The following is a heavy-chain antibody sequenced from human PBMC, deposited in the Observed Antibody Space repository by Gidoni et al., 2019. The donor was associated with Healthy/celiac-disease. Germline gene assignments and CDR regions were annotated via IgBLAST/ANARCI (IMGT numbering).Heavy chain of an antibody. Sequence: QVQLQESGPGLVKPSETLSLTCTVSGGSISSYYWSWIRQPPGKGLEWIGYIYYSGSTNYNPSLKSRVTISVDTSKNQFSLKLSSVTAADTAVYYCARDVKYDFWSGYRSNWFDPWGQGTLVTVSS. CDR3: ARDVKYDFWSGYRSNWFDP. CDR1: GGSISSYY. V-gene: IGHV4-59*01. CDR2: IYYSGST. D-gene: IGHD3-3*01. J-gene: IGHJ5*02.